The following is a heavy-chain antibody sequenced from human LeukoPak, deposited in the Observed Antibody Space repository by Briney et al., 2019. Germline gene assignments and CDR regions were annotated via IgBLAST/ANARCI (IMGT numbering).Heavy chain of an antibody. CDR2: LSGSGGTS. CDR3: AKDHLPGIVVADRDY. CDR1: GFTFSRYA. J-gene: IGHJ4*02. Sequence: GGSLRLSCAASGFTFSRYAMSWVRQAPGKGLEWVSSLSGSGGTSYYADSVKGRFTISRDNSKNTLYLQINSLRAEDTALYYCAKDHLPGIVVADRDYWGQGTLVTVSS. V-gene: IGHV3-23*01. D-gene: IGHD6-19*01.